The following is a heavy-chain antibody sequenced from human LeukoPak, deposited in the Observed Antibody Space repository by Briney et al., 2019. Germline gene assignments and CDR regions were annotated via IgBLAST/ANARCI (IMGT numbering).Heavy chain of an antibody. J-gene: IGHJ5*02. Sequence: GGSLKLSCAASGFTFSGSAMHWVRQASGKGLEWVGRIRSKVNSYATAYAASVKGRFTISRDDSKNTAYLQMNSLKTEDTAVYYCTSGYSSGWEADWLDPWGQGTLVTVSS. D-gene: IGHD6-19*01. V-gene: IGHV3-73*01. CDR1: GFTFSGSA. CDR3: TSGYSSGWEADWLDP. CDR2: IRSKVNSYAT.